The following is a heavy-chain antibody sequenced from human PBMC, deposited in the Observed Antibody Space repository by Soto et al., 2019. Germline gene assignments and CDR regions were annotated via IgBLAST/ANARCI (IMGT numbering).Heavy chain of an antibody. Sequence: GSLRLSCVASGFSLANYPMNWVRQTPGKGLEWISYSSPRGDTIYYADSVEGRFTISRDNARNSLSLHMSSLRDADSALYYCAKGPHTNVGWPYYFESWGQGVQVTVSS. V-gene: IGHV3-48*02. J-gene: IGHJ4*02. CDR1: GFSLANYP. CDR3: AKGPHTNVGWPYYFES. D-gene: IGHD6-19*01. CDR2: SSPRGDTI.